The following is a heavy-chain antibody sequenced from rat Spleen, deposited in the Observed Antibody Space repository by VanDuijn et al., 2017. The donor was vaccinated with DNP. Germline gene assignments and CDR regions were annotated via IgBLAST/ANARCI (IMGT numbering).Heavy chain of an antibody. CDR1: GFTFKNYW. CDR3: ARRDYPVPAY. V-gene: IGHV5-31*01. D-gene: IGHD1-4*01. Sequence: EVQLVESGGDLVQPGRSLNLSCVASGFTFKNYWMTWIRQVPGKGLEWVASITSSDANPYYPDSVKGRFTISRDNAQDTLYLQMNSLRPEDTATYYCARRDYPVPAYWGQGTLVTFSS. J-gene: IGHJ3*01. CDR2: ITSSDANP.